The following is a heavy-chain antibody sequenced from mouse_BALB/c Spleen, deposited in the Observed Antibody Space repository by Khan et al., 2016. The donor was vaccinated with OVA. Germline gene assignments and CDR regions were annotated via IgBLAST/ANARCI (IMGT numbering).Heavy chain of an antibody. CDR1: GNSFTSYY. J-gene: IGHJ3*01. V-gene: IGHV1S135*01. CDR2: IDPFNGSN. CDR3: ARHGSSSWFAY. Sequence: EVQLQQSGPELMKPGASVKISCKAFGNSFTSYYIHWVKQSHGKSLEWIGYIDPFNGSNNYNQQFKGKATLTVDKSSSTAYMHLSSLTSEDSAVYYCARHGSSSWFAYWGQGTLVTVSA. D-gene: IGHD1-1*01.